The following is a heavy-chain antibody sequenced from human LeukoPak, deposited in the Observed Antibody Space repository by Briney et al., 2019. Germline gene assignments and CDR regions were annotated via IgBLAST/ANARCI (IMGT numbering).Heavy chain of an antibody. CDR1: GGTFSSYA. J-gene: IGHJ3*02. CDR2: ISAYNGNT. D-gene: IGHD6-19*01. Sequence: ASVKVSCKASGGTFSSYAISWVRQAPGQGLEWMGWISAYNGNTNYAQKLQGRVTMTTDTSTSTAYMELRSLRSDDTAVYYCARDTPIAVAGRGGAFDIWGQGTMVTVSS. CDR3: ARDTPIAVAGRGGAFDI. V-gene: IGHV1-18*01.